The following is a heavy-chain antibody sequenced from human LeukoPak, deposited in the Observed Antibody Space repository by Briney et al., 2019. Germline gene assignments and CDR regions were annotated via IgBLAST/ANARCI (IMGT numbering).Heavy chain of an antibody. CDR1: GFTFNTYT. J-gene: IGHJ6*03. V-gene: IGHV3-48*01. Sequence: PGGSLRLSCGASGFTFNTYTMNWVRQAPGKGLEWVSHISSGSGIIYYGDSVKGRFTISRDNAKNSLYLQMNSLRAEDTAVYYCARASLYYYYMDVWGKGTTVTVSS. CDR2: ISSGSGII. CDR3: ARASLYYYYMDV.